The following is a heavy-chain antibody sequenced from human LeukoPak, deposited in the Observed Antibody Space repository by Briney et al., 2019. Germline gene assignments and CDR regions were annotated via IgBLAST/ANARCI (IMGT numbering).Heavy chain of an antibody. D-gene: IGHD1-26*01. CDR1: GFTFSSCE. CDR2: ISSSSSYI. J-gene: IGHJ1*01. V-gene: IGHV3-21*01. Sequence: GGSLRLSCAASGFTFSSCEMNWVRQAPGKGLEWVSSISSSSSYIYYADSVKGRFTISRDNAKNSLYLQMNSLRAEDTAVYYCARGGSGSSQYFQHWGQGTLVTVSS. CDR3: ARGGSGSSQYFQH.